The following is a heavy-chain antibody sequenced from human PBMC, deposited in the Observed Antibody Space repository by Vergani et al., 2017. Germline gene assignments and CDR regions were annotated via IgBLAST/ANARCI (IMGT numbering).Heavy chain of an antibody. J-gene: IGHJ6*02. Sequence: QVQLQQWGAGLLKPSETLSLTCAVYGGSFSGYYWSWIRQPPGKGLEWIGEINHSGSTNYNPSIKSRVTISVDTSKNQFSLKLSSVTAADTAVYYCARSTVTTYYYYYYGMDVWGQGTTVTVSS. CDR1: GGSFSGYY. CDR3: ARSTVTTYYYYYYGMDV. CDR2: INHSGST. V-gene: IGHV4-34*01. D-gene: IGHD4-17*01.